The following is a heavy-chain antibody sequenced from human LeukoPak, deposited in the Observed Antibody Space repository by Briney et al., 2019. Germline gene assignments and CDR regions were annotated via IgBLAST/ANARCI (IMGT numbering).Heavy chain of an antibody. J-gene: IGHJ4*02. CDR3: RVEVTTFDY. D-gene: IGHD2-21*02. V-gene: IGHV3-23*01. CDR1: GFTFSSYA. Sequence: GGSLRLSCEASGFTFSSYAMSWVRQAPGKGLEWVSGISGSGVSRYYADSVKGRFTISRDNSKNTLYLQMNSLRAEDTAVYYCRVEVTTFDYWGQGTLVTVSS. CDR2: ISGSGVSR.